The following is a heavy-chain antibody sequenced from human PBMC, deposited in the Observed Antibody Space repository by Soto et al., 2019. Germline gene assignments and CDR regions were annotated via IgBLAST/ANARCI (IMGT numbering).Heavy chain of an antibody. Sequence: QVQLQQWGAGLLKPSETLSLTCAVYGGSFSGYYWSWIRQPPGKGLEWIGEINHSGSTNHNPSLNSGVTISVXXSXEXXSLEVSSVTAADAAVYYCARRLVVVAAAKSTHFDYWGRGTLVTVCS. CDR1: GGSFSGYY. J-gene: IGHJ4*02. D-gene: IGHD2-15*01. CDR3: ARRLVVVAAAKSTHFDY. V-gene: IGHV4-34*01. CDR2: INHSGST.